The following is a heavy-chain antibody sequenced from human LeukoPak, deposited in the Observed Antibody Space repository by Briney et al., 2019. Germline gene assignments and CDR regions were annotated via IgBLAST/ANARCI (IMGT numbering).Heavy chain of an antibody. V-gene: IGHV3-7*01. CDR2: IKQDGSEK. Sequence: QPGGSLRLSCAASGFTFSSYWMSWVRQAPGKGLEWLANIKQDGSEKYYVDSVKGRFTISRDNAKNSLYLQMNGLRAEDTAVYYCANQLGYCSSTSCYKVYWGQGTLVTVSS. CDR1: GFTFSSYW. D-gene: IGHD2-2*02. J-gene: IGHJ4*02. CDR3: ANQLGYCSSTSCYKVY.